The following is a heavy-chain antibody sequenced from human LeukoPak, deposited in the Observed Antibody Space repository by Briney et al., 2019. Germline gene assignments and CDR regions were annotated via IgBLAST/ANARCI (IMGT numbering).Heavy chain of an antibody. J-gene: IGHJ4*02. CDR1: GFTFSSYS. Sequence: GGSLRLSCAASGFTFSSYSMTWVRQAPGKGLEWVSSISSSSSYIYYADSVKGRFTISRDNSKNTLYLQMNSLRAEDTAVYYCAKDTDYYDSSGSYDYWGQGTLVTVSS. D-gene: IGHD3-22*01. CDR3: AKDTDYYDSSGSYDY. CDR2: ISSSSSYI. V-gene: IGHV3-21*04.